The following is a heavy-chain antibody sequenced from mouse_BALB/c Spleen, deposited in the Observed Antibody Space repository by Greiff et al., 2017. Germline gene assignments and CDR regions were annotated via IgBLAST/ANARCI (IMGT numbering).Heavy chain of an antibody. D-gene: IGHD2-14*01. CDR3: ARRGYRYEDYFDY. V-gene: IGHV2-2*02. CDR1: GFSLTSYG. Sequence: VQLVESGPGLVQPSQSLSITCTVSGFSLTSYGVHWVRQSPGKGLEWLGVIWSGGSTDYNAAFISRLSISKDNSKSQVFFKMNSLQANDTAIYYCARRGYRYEDYFDYWGQGTTLTVSS. J-gene: IGHJ2*01. CDR2: IWSGGST.